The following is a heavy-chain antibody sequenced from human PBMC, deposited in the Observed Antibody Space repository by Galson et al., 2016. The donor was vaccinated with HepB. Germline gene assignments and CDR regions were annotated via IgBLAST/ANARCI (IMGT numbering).Heavy chain of an antibody. CDR1: GFTFSNFA. CDR3: ARVAAIHDVFDI. D-gene: IGHD3-3*01. V-gene: IGHV3-30*01. J-gene: IGHJ3*02. Sequence: SLRLSCAVSGFTFSNFAMHWVRQSPGKGLQWVAAVTSGNNKSYADFVKGRFLISRDNSKNTVFLQMNSLTSEDTGVYFCARVAAIHDVFDIWGQGAMVTVSS. CDR2: VTSGNNK.